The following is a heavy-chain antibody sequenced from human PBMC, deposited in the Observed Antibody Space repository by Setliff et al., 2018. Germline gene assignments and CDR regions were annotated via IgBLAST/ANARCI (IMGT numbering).Heavy chain of an antibody. D-gene: IGHD3-3*01. Sequence: GASVKVSCKASGYTFTSYDINWVRQATGQGLEWLGWMTPNSGNTGYAQKFQGRVTLTMDTYISTAYTELRSLRSDDTAVYSCARDQDFWSCYYRASHYIDVWGKGTTVTVSS. V-gene: IGHV1-8*02. CDR1: GYTFTSYD. J-gene: IGHJ6*03. CDR3: ARDQDFWSCYYRASHYIDV. CDR2: MTPNSGNT.